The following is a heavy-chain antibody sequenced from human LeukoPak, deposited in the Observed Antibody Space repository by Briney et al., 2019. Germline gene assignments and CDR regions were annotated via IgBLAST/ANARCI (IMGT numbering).Heavy chain of an antibody. Sequence: PGGSLRLSCAASGFTFSSYWMSWVRQAPGKGLEWVANIKQDGSEKYYVDSVKGRFTISRDNAKNSLYLQMNSLRAEDTAAYYCVRDGVITIFGVVIRHSAFDIWGQGTMVTVSS. CDR2: IKQDGSEK. D-gene: IGHD3-3*01. CDR1: GFTFSSYW. CDR3: VRDGVITIFGVVIRHSAFDI. V-gene: IGHV3-7*01. J-gene: IGHJ3*02.